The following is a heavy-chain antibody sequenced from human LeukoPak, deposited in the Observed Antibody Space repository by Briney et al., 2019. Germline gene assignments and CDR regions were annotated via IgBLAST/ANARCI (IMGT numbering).Heavy chain of an antibody. Sequence: SETLSLTCSVSGDSISGSSYYWGWIRQPPGKGLEWIGNIYYSGSTYYNPSLKSRVTISIDTSTNQFSLKLTSVTAADTAVYYCARRLSGSGRMDVWGQGTTVTISS. CDR1: GDSISGSSYY. CDR2: IYYSGST. CDR3: ARRLSGSGRMDV. J-gene: IGHJ6*02. V-gene: IGHV4-39*01. D-gene: IGHD3-10*01.